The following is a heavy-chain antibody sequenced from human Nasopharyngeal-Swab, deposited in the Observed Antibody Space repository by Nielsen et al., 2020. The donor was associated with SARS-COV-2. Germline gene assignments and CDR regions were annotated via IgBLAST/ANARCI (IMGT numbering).Heavy chain of an antibody. CDR3: AKDSGGYSGSYDY. V-gene: IGHV3-9*01. D-gene: IGHD1-26*01. J-gene: IGHJ4*02. CDR2: ISWNSGSI. Sequence: WIRQPPGKGLEWVSGISWNSGSIGYADSVKGRFTISRDNAKNSLYLQMNSLRAEDTALYYCAKDSGGYSGSYDYWGQGTPVTVSS.